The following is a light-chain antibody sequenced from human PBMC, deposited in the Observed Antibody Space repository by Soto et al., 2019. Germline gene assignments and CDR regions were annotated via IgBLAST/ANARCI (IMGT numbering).Light chain of an antibody. V-gene: IGKV3-11*01. CDR1: QSVSSY. J-gene: IGKJ1*01. CDR2: DAS. CDR3: QHRT. Sequence: EIVLTQSPATLSLSPGDRATLSCRASQSVSSYLAWYQQKPGQAPRLLIYDASNRATGIPARFSGSGSGTDFTLTISRLEPEDFAVYYCQHRTFGQGTKVEIK.